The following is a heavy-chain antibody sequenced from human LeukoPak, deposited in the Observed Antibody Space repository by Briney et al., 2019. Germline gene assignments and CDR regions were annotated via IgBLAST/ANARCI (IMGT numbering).Heavy chain of an antibody. J-gene: IGHJ4*02. CDR3: AREMVAGTFDS. D-gene: IGHD1-7*01. Sequence: PGGSLRLSCVVSGFSVNDYYMSRIRQAPGKGLEWISDIGGSESIVSYGGSVRGRFTVSRDFAMNSLFLQLNSLSADDTAVYYCAREMVAGTFDSWGQGTLVTVSS. V-gene: IGHV3-11*01. CDR1: GFSVNDYY. CDR2: IGGSESIV.